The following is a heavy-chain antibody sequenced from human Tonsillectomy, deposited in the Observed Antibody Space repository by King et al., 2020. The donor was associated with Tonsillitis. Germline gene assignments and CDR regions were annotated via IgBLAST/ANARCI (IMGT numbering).Heavy chain of an antibody. D-gene: IGHD1-14*01. Sequence: VQLVESGGGLVQPGGSLRLSCAASGFTFSSYAMSWVRQAPGKGLEWVSTISTHGGSTYYAESVKGRFTISRDNSRNTLYLQMNSLRPDDTAVYYCAKDLQWEPPHEYWGQGTLVTVSP. CDR3: AKDLQWEPPHEY. CDR2: ISTHGGST. V-gene: IGHV3-23*04. J-gene: IGHJ4*02. CDR1: GFTFSSYA.